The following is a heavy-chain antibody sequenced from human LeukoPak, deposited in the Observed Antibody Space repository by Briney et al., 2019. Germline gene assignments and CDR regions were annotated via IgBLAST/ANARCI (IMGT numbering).Heavy chain of an antibody. J-gene: IGHJ4*02. CDR2: INPNSGGT. CDR1: GYTFTGYY. V-gene: IGHV1-2*02. D-gene: IGHD6-13*01. CDR3: ARDGPEGSSSSWPYFDY. Sequence: GASVKVSCKASGYTFTGYYMHWVRQAPGQGLEWMGWINPNSGGTNYAQKFQGRVTMTRDTSISTAYMELSRLRSDDTAVYYCARDGPEGSSSSWPYFDYWGQGTLVTVSS.